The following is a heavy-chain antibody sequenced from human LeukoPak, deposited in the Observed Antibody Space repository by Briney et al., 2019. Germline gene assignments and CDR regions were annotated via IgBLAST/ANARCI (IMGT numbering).Heavy chain of an antibody. J-gene: IGHJ4*02. D-gene: IGHD3-22*01. CDR2: ISAYNGNT. CDR3: ATGNYYDSSGYLIDY. Sequence: ASVTVSCKASGYTFTSYGISWVRQAPGQGLEWMGWISAYNGNTNYAQKLQGRVTMTTDTSTSTAYMELSSLRSEDTAVYYCATGNYYDSSGYLIDYWGQGTLVTVSS. V-gene: IGHV1-18*01. CDR1: GYTFTSYG.